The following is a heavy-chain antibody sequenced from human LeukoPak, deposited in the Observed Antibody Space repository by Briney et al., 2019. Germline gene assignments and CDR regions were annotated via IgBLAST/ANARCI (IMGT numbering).Heavy chain of an antibody. Sequence: GSLRLSCAASGFTFSNAWMSWVRQAPGKGLEWIGYIYYSGSTKYNPSLKSRVTISVDTSKNQFSLKVRSVTAADTAVYYCARSSFGAVPYYFDYWGQGTLVTVSS. J-gene: IGHJ4*02. CDR1: GFTFSNAW. CDR3: ARSSFGAVPYYFDY. CDR2: IYYSGST. D-gene: IGHD3-10*01. V-gene: IGHV4-59*01.